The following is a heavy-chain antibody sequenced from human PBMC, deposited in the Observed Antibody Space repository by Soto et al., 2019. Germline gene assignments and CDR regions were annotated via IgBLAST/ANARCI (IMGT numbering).Heavy chain of an antibody. D-gene: IGHD4-4*01. CDR2: IDPSDSYT. V-gene: IGHV5-10-1*01. CDR1: GYSFTSYW. Sequence: GESLKISCKGSGYSFTSYWISWVRQMPGKGLEWMGRIDPSDSYTNYSPSFQGHVAISADKSISTAYLQWSSLKASDTAMYYCARRAAVTTKVYYYDYCGMDVWGQGTTVTVSS. J-gene: IGHJ6*02. CDR3: ARRAAVTTKVYYYDYCGMDV.